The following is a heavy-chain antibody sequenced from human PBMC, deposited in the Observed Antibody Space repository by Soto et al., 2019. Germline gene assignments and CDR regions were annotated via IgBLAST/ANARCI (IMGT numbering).Heavy chain of an antibody. J-gene: IGHJ6*02. V-gene: IGHV3-48*01. CDR2: ISSSSSTI. CDR1: GLTFSSYS. CDR3: AFGEDSRYYYYCMHV. Sequence: EVQLVESGVGLVQRGESLRLSCAASGLTFSSYSMNCVRPAPGKGLEWVSYISSSSSTIFYSDSVEGRLPISIDNAKNSLYLQMSSLRAEDTAVYYCAFGEDSRYYYYCMHVWGQGTTVVVSS. D-gene: IGHD3-3*01.